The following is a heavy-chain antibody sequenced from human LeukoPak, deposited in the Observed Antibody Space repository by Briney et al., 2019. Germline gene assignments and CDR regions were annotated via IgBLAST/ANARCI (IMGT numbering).Heavy chain of an antibody. CDR3: ARAETMVRRVTTQYYYMDV. D-gene: IGHD3-10*01. J-gene: IGHJ6*03. CDR2: IIPIFGTA. CDR1: GGTFSSYA. Sequence: ASVKVSCKASGGTFSSYAISWVRQAPGQGLEWMGGIIPIFGTANYAQKFQGRVTITADKSTSTAYMELSSLRSEDTAVYYCARAETMVRRVTTQYYYMDVWGKGTTVTVSS. V-gene: IGHV1-69*06.